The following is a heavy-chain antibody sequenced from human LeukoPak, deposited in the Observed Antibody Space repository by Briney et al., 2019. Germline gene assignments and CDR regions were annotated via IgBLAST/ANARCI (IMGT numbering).Heavy chain of an antibody. V-gene: IGHV3-23*01. Sequence: PGGSLRLSCAASGFTFSSYAMSWVRQAPGKGLEWVSAISGSGGSTYYADSVKGRFTISRDNSKNTLYLQMNSLRAEDTAVYYCAKTPAYLGTPLCDYWGQGTLVTVSS. CDR3: AKTPAYLGTPLCDY. J-gene: IGHJ4*02. CDR1: GFTFSSYA. CDR2: ISGSGGST. D-gene: IGHD1/OR15-1a*01.